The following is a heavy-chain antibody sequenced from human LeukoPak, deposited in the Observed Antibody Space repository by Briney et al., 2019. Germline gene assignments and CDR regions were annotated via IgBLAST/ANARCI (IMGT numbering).Heavy chain of an antibody. J-gene: IGHJ4*02. Sequence: PSETLSLTCTVSGGSISSYYWSWIQQPPGKGLEWIGYIYYSGSTNYNPSLKSRVTISVDTSKNQFSLKLSSVTAADTAVYYCAREAGGDFDYWGQGTLVTVSS. V-gene: IGHV4-59*01. CDR1: GGSISSYY. CDR2: IYYSGST. CDR3: AREAGGDFDY.